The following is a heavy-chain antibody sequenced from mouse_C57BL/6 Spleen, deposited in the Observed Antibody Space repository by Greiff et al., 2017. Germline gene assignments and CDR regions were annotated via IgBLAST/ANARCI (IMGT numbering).Heavy chain of an antibody. D-gene: IGHD2-4*01. CDR3: ARYDYDGVPDY. J-gene: IGHJ2*01. CDR1: GYAFSSYW. Sequence: QVQLKESGAELVKPGASVKISCKASGYAFSSYWMNWVKQRPGKGLEWIGQIYPGDGDTNYNGKFKGKATLTADKSSSTAYMQLSSLTSEDSAVYFCARYDYDGVPDYWGQGTTLTVSS. CDR2: IYPGDGDT. V-gene: IGHV1-80*01.